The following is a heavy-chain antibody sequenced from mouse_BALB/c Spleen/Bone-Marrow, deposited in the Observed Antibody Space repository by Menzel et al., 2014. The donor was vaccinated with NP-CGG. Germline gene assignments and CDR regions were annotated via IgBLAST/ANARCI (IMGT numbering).Heavy chain of an antibody. V-gene: IGHV3-2*02. CDR1: GYSITRDYA. CDR2: ISYSGSP. Sequence: VQLKESGPGLVKPSQSLSLTCTVTGYSITRDYAWNWIRQFPGNKLEWMGYISYSGSPTYNPSLKSRISITRDTSKNQFFLQLNSVTTEDTATYYCARSSSYDYDVGFAYWGQGTLVTVSA. J-gene: IGHJ3*01. CDR3: ARSSSYDYDVGFAY. D-gene: IGHD2-4*01.